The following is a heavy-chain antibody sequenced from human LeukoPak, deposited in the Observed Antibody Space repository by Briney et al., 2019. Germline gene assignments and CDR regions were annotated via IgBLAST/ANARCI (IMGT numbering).Heavy chain of an antibody. CDR1: GFTFSSYW. D-gene: IGHD3-22*01. J-gene: IGHJ3*02. V-gene: IGHV3-7*01. CDR3: ARSTYYYDSSGYYSLRAFDI. CDR2: IKQDGSEK. Sequence: GGSLRLSCAASGFTFSSYWMSWVRQAPGKGLEWVANIKQDGSEKYYVDSVKGRFTISRDNAKNSLYLQMNSLRAEDTAVYYCARSTYYYDSSGYYSLRAFDIWGQGTMVTVSS.